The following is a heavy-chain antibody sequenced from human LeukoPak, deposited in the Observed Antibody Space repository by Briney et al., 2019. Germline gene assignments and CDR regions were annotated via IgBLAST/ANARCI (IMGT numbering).Heavy chain of an antibody. J-gene: IGHJ4*02. Sequence: GGSLRLSCAASGFTFSSYWMHWVRQAPGKGLVWVSGINSDESSTNYADSVKGRFTISRDNAKNTLYPQMTSLRAEDTAVYYCARARSGDFDYWGQGTLVTVSS. CDR3: ARARSGDFDY. CDR1: GFTFSSYW. CDR2: INSDESST. D-gene: IGHD3-16*01. V-gene: IGHV3-74*01.